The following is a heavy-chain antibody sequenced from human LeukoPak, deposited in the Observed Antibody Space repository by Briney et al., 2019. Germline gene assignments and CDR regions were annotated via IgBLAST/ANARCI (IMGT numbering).Heavy chain of an antibody. J-gene: IGHJ6*02. CDR3: ARNNGMDV. V-gene: IGHV3-7*03. CDR1: GFALSSHW. CDR2: VNRDGSET. Sequence: HPGGSLRLSCAASGFALSSHWMTWVRQVPGRGPEWVANVNRDGSETYYLDSVKGRFTISKGNAKNSLYLQMNSLRAEDTALYHCARNNGMDVWGQGTTVIVSS.